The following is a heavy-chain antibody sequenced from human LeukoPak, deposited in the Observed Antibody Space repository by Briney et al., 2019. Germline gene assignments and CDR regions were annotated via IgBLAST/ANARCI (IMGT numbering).Heavy chain of an antibody. V-gene: IGHV3-7*01. CDR1: GFTFSSYW. CDR3: ARVRGHYYDSSGYYSPPDAFDI. D-gene: IGHD3-22*01. CDR2: IKQDGSEK. Sequence: GGSLRLSCAASGFTFSSYWMSWVRQAPGKGLEWVANIKQDGSEKYYVDSVKGRFTISRDNAKNSLYLQMNSLRAEDTAVYYCARVRGHYYDSSGYYSPPDAFDIWGQGTMVTVSS. J-gene: IGHJ3*02.